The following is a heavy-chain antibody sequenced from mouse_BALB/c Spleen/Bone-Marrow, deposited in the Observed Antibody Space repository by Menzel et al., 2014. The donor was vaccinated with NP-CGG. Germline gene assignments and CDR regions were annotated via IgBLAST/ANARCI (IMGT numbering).Heavy chain of an antibody. CDR1: GYVFTSYN. D-gene: IGHD1-1*01. CDR3: ARELSRAMDY. Sequence: VQLQQSGPELVKPGASVKVSCKASGYVFTSYNMFWVKQSHGKSLEWIGCIDPYSGGTNCNQKFKGKATLTVDKSSNTAYMHLNSLTSEDSAVYYCARELSRAMDYWGQGTSVTVSS. J-gene: IGHJ4*01. CDR2: IDPYSGGT. V-gene: IGHV1S135*01.